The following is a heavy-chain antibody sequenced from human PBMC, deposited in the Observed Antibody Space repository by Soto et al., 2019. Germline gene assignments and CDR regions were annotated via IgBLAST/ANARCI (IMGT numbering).Heavy chain of an antibody. CDR3: ERQEYYDSSGYSNAFDI. V-gene: IGHV1-69*01. J-gene: IGHJ3*02. CDR1: GGTFSSYA. D-gene: IGHD3-22*01. Sequence: QVQLVQSGAEVKKPGSSLKVSCKASGGTFSSYAISWVRQAPGQGLEWMGGIIPIFGTANYAQKFQGRVTITADESTSKDYMELRSLSSEDKAVYYWERQEYYDSSGYSNAFDIWGQGTMVTVSS. CDR2: IIPIFGTA.